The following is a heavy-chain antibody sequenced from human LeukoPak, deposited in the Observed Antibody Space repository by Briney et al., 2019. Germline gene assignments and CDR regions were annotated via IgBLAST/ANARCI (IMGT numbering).Heavy chain of an antibody. J-gene: IGHJ3*02. CDR3: ARGPLERELQQAFDI. V-gene: IGHV1-2*02. CDR2: INPNSGGT. CDR1: GYTFTGYY. Sequence: ASVKVSCKAPGYTFTGYYMHWVRQAPGRGLEWMGWINPNSGGTNYAQKFQGRVTMTRDTSISTAYMELSRLRSDDTAVYYCARGPLERELQQAFDIWGQGTMVTVSS. D-gene: IGHD1-7*01.